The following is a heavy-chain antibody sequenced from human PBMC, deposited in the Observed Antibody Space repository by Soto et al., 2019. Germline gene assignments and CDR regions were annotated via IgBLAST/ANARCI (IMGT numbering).Heavy chain of an antibody. V-gene: IGHV4-4*02. CDR1: SGSITSSNW. Sequence: QVLLQESGPGLVKPSGTLSLTCAISSGSITSSNWWSWVRQPPGKGLEWIGEVYHGGSTNYNPSLKSRLTISVDRSQNQFSLRLNSVTAADTAVYFCASHLIMPGTRGFDYWGQGSLVTVSS. CDR2: VYHGGST. CDR3: ASHLIMPGTRGFDY. D-gene: IGHD6-13*01. J-gene: IGHJ4*02.